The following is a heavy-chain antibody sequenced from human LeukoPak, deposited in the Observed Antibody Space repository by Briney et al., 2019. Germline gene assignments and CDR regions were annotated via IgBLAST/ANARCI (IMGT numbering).Heavy chain of an antibody. Sequence: PGGSLRLSCAASGFTFSSYSMNWVRQAPGKGLEWVSSISSSSSYIYYADSVKGRFTISRDNAKNSLYLQMNSLRAEDTAVYYCARVGWFSYCSSTSCYLDYWGQGTLVTVSS. D-gene: IGHD2-2*01. J-gene: IGHJ4*02. CDR3: ARVGWFSYCSSTSCYLDY. V-gene: IGHV3-21*01. CDR1: GFTFSSYS. CDR2: ISSSSSYI.